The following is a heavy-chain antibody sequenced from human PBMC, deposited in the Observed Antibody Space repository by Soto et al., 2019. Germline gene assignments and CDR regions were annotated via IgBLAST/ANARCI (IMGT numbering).Heavy chain of an antibody. CDR1: GGSISSSSYY. J-gene: IGHJ3*02. CDR2: IYYSGST. Sequence: SETLSLTCTVSGGSISSSSYYWGWIRQPPGKGLEWIGSIYYSGSTYYNPSLKSRVTISVDTSKNQFSLKLSSVTAADTAVYYCASTIISPGDYGVGHDAFDIWGQGTMVTVSS. D-gene: IGHD4-17*01. V-gene: IGHV4-39*01. CDR3: ASTIISPGDYGVGHDAFDI.